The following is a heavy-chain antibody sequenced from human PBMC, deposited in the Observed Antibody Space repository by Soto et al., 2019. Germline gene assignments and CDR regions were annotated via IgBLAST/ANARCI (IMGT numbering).Heavy chain of an antibody. V-gene: IGHV3-23*01. D-gene: IGHD2-15*01. CDR3: AKGDCSGGRCYRGFDY. CDR2: VSASGSIT. Sequence: PGGSLRLSCAASGFTFSSYDMNWFRQAPGKGLEWVSGVSASGSITSYADSAKGRFTISRDNAKNTVFLQMTGLRAEDTAVYFCAKGDCSGGRCYRGFDYWGQGTLVTVSS. J-gene: IGHJ4*02. CDR1: GFTFSSYD.